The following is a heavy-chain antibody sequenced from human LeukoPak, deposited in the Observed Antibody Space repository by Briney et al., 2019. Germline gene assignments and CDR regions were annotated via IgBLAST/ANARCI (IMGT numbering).Heavy chain of an antibody. CDR3: ARSYYDSSGYPQSLLDP. CDR1: GFTFSSYS. CDR2: ISYDGKYQ. J-gene: IGHJ5*02. V-gene: IGHV3-30*04. D-gene: IGHD3-22*01. Sequence: GGSLRLSCAASGFTFSSYSMNWVRQAPGKGLEWVAVISYDGKYQDYADSVKGRFTISRDNSKNTVYLQMNSLRAEDTALYYCARSYYDSSGYPQSLLDPWGQGTLVTVSS.